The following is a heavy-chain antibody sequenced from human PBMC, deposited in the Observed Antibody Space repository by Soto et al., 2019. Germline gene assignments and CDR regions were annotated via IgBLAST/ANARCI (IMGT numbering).Heavy chain of an antibody. CDR3: ARAVAPYLGTWFDP. D-gene: IGHD3-16*01. J-gene: IGHJ5*02. CDR2: ISHTGRT. Sequence: ASETLSLTCAVSGGSISSGNSYAWSWIRQPPGKGLEWIGSISHTGRTSYNPSLKGRVTMSVDKSKNQFSLKLSSVTAADMAVYYCARAVAPYLGTWFDPWGQGSLVTVSS. V-gene: IGHV4-30-2*01. CDR1: GGSISSGNSYA.